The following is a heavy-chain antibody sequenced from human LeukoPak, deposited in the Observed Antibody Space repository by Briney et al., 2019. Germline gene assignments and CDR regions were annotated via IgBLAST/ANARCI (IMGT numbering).Heavy chain of an antibody. J-gene: IGHJ4*02. Sequence: PGGSLRLSCAASGFMFGDYGMSWVRQAPGKGLVWVSRINSDGSSTSYADSVKGRFTISRDNAKNTLYLQMNSLRAEDTAVYYCARAGGRELFDYWGQGTLVTVSS. CDR1: GFMFGDYG. D-gene: IGHD1-26*01. CDR2: INSDGSST. V-gene: IGHV3-74*01. CDR3: ARAGGRELFDY.